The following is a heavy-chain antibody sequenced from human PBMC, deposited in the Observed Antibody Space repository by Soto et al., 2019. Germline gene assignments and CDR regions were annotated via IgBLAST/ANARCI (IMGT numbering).Heavy chain of an antibody. J-gene: IGHJ4*02. D-gene: IGHD2-21*02. V-gene: IGHV3-48*01. CDR1: GLTFSTYS. CDR2: IRSSSGTI. Sequence: GGSLRLSCAASGLTFSTYSMSWVRQAPGRGLEWVSYIRSSSGTIYYADSVKGRFTISRDNAKNSLYLQMDSLSPEDTAVYYCARDRDLAFDYWGQGALVTVSS. CDR3: ARDRDLAFDY.